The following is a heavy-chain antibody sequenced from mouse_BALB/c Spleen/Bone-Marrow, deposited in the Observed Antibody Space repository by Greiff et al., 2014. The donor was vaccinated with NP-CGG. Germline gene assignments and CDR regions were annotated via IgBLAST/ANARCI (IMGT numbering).Heavy chain of an antibody. D-gene: IGHD4-1*01. CDR1: GFNIKDTY. CDR2: IDPANEHT. Sequence: VQLKQSGAELVKPGASVKLSCTASGFNIKDTYIHWVKQRPEQGLEWIGRIDPANEHTKYDPNFQGKATITADTSSNTAYLQLSSPTSEDTAVYYCASLTGTFDYWGQGSTLTVSS. J-gene: IGHJ2*01. CDR3: ASLTGTFDY. V-gene: IGHV14-3*02.